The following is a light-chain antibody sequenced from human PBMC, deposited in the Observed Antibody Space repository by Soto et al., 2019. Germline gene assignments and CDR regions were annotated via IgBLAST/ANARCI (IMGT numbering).Light chain of an antibody. Sequence: DIPMTQSPSTLSASVGDRVTITCRASQSLSSWLAWYQQKPGKAPMLLIYDASSLESGVPSRFSGSGSGTEFTLNISSLQPDDFATYYCQQYNSYSWTFGQGTKVEIK. J-gene: IGKJ1*01. CDR3: QQYNSYSWT. CDR2: DAS. V-gene: IGKV1-5*01. CDR1: QSLSSW.